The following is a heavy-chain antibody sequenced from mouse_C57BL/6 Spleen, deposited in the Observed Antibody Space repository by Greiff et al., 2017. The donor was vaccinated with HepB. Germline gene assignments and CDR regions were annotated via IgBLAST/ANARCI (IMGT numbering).Heavy chain of an antibody. J-gene: IGHJ1*03. CDR2: IWSGGST. CDR3: ARPYGSSYVRYFDV. CDR1: GFSLTSYG. Sequence: QVQLKESGPGLVQPSQSLSITCTVSGFSLTSYGVHWVRQSPGKGLEWLGVIWSGGSTDYNAAFISRLSISKDNSKSQVFFKMNSLQADDTAIYYCARPYGSSYVRYFDVWGTGTTVTVSS. V-gene: IGHV2-2*01. D-gene: IGHD1-1*01.